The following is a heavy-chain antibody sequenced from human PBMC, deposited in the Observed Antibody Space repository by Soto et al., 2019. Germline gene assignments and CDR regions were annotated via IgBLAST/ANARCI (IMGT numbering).Heavy chain of an antibody. J-gene: IGHJ6*02. Sequence: TSETLSLTCAVYGGSFSGYYWSWIRQPPGKGLEWIGEINHSGSTNYNPSLKSRVTISVDTSKNQFSLKLSSVTAADTAVYYCAGTWLLGGMDVWGQGTTVTVS. D-gene: IGHD6-13*01. CDR1: GGSFSGYY. CDR2: INHSGST. CDR3: AGTWLLGGMDV. V-gene: IGHV4-34*01.